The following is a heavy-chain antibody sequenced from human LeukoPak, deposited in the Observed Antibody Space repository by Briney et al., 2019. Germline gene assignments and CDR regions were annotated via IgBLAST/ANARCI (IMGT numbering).Heavy chain of an antibody. D-gene: IGHD3-9*01. CDR2: IVGSGGST. Sequence: PGGSLRLSCAASEFTFSNYAMSWVRQAPGKGLEWVSAIVGSGGSTYYADSVKGRFTISRDNPKNTLYLQMNSLRAEDTAVYYCAKWGDYDILTGYYDSDYWGQGTLVTVSS. CDR3: AKWGDYDILTGYYDSDY. CDR1: EFTFSNYA. J-gene: IGHJ4*02. V-gene: IGHV3-23*01.